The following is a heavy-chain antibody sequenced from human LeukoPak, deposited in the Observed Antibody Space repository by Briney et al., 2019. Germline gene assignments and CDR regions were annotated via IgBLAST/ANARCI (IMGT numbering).Heavy chain of an antibody. J-gene: IGHJ4*02. V-gene: IGHV5-51*01. CDR2: IYPDDSDI. D-gene: IGHD3-22*01. CDR1: GYTFTNYW. CDR3: ARYYYDRAVGPFDY. Sequence: GESLKISCKGSGYTFTNYWIGWVRQMPAGGLEWMGIIYPDDSDIRYSPSFQGQVTISADKSITTAYLQWSSLKASDTAMYYCARYYYDRAVGPFDYWGQGSLVTVSS.